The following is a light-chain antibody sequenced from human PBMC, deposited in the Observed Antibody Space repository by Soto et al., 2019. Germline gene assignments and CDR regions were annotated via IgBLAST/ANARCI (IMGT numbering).Light chain of an antibody. J-gene: IGKJ3*01. CDR3: QQRSNWPPSFT. Sequence: DIQMTQSPSSLSASVGDRVTITCRASQSISSYLNWYQQKPGKVPKLLIYSASSLQSGVPSRFSGSGSGTDFTPTISSLEPEDFAVYYCQQRSNWPPSFTLGPGTKVDIK. CDR1: QSISSY. CDR2: SAS. V-gene: IGKV1-39*01.